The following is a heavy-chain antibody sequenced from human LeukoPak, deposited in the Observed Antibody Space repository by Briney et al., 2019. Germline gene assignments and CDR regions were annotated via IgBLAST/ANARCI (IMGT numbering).Heavy chain of an antibody. V-gene: IGHV4-59*12. CDR2: IYYSGTT. CDR1: GGSISSYF. CDR3: ARGLGIAVASYYFDY. J-gene: IGHJ4*02. Sequence: SETLSLTCTVSGGSISSYFWSWIRQPPGKGLEWIGYIYYSGTTKYNPSLKSRVTISVDTSKNQFSLKLSSVTAADTAVYYCARGLGIAVASYYFDYWGQGTLVTVSS. D-gene: IGHD6-19*01.